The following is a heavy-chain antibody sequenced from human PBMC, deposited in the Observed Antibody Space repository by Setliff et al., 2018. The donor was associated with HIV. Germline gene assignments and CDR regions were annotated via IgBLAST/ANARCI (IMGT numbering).Heavy chain of an antibody. Sequence: PSETLSLTCAVYGVSISGYHWNWLRQTPGKGLEWIGYIYTSRGTNYNHSLRTRVIISVDTSNQFSLKLSSVTAADAAVYYCARSPSYRSSWEYYFDYWGQGILVTVSS. CDR3: ARSPSYRSSWEYYFDY. J-gene: IGHJ4*02. D-gene: IGHD6-13*01. CDR1: GVSISGYH. V-gene: IGHV4-4*09. CDR2: IYTSRGT.